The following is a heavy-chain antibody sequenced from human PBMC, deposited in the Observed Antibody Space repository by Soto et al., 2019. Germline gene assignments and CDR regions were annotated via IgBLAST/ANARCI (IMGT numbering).Heavy chain of an antibody. CDR1: GYSVSSNSAA. V-gene: IGHV6-1*01. CDR2: TYYRSRWYN. CDR3: AGTTSLQWYYMDV. J-gene: IGHJ6*03. D-gene: IGHD1-7*01. Sequence: QTLSLTCAISGYSVSSNSAAWNWIRQSPSRGLEWLGRTYYRSRWYNDYAVSVKSRITVNPDTSKNQFSLHLNSVTPEDTAVYYCAGTTSLQWYYMDVWDKGTTVTVSS.